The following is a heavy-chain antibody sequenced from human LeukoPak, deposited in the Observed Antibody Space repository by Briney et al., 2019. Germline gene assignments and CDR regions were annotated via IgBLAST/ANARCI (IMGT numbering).Heavy chain of an antibody. J-gene: IGHJ4*02. D-gene: IGHD4-23*01. CDR1: GYTFTDYY. Sequence: ASVKVSCKASGYTFTDYYTHWVRQAPGQGLEWMGWINPNTAGTNYAQKFQGRVTMTRDTSISTAHMELSRLRSDDTAVYYCARSSGLYGGNSAFDCWGQGPLVTVSS. V-gene: IGHV1-2*02. CDR2: INPNTAGT. CDR3: ARSSGLYGGNSAFDC.